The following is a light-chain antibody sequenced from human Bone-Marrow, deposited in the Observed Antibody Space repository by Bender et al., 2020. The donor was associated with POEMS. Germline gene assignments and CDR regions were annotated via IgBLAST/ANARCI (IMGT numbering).Light chain of an antibody. J-gene: IGLJ1*01. CDR1: GNDVGGDNY. V-gene: IGLV2-11*01. CDR3: SSYAGSYTYV. CDR2: EVT. Sequence: QSALSQPRSVSGSPGQSVTVSCTGTGNDVGGDNYVSWYQQHPSKAPKLIIYEVTKRPSGVPDRFSGSKSGNTASLSISGLQAEDEADYFCSSYAGSYTYVFGTGTKVTVL.